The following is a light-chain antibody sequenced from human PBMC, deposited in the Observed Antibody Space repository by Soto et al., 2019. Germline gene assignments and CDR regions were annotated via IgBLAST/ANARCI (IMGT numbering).Light chain of an antibody. J-gene: IGKJ1*01. Sequence: TRLPATVPLPPGERATPPSRASQSVSNWLAWYQQKPGTAPKVLIYHASNLQSGVPSRFSGSGSGTEFTLTISRLEPEDSATYYCLQDINYPWTFGQGTKVDIK. CDR3: LQDINYPWT. CDR2: HAS. CDR1: QSVSNW. V-gene: IGKV1-5*01.